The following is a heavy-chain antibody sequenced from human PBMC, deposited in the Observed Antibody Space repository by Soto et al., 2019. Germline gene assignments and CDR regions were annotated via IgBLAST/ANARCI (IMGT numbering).Heavy chain of an antibody. Sequence: ASVKVSCKASGYTFNNYVIHWVRQAPGQRLEWMGWSNAGNANTKYSQDFQGRVTITRDTSASTAYMELSSLRSEDMAVYYCARRSSSSDAFDIWGQGTMVTVSS. CDR3: ARRSSSSDAFDI. V-gene: IGHV1-3*02. D-gene: IGHD6-13*01. J-gene: IGHJ3*02. CDR1: GYTFNNYV. CDR2: SNAGNANT.